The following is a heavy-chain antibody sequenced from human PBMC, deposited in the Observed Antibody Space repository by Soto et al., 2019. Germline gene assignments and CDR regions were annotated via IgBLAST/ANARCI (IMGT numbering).Heavy chain of an antibody. D-gene: IGHD6-13*01. V-gene: IGHV4-59*01. Sequence: SETLSLTCTVSGGSINSYYWSWIRQPTGKGLEWIGYSYYSGSTIYNPSLKSRVTISIDTSKKQFSLNLNSVTAADTAVYYCARGDSSSWYLNWFHPWGQGTLVTVSS. CDR3: ARGDSSSWYLNWFHP. CDR2: SYYSGST. CDR1: GGSINSYY. J-gene: IGHJ5*02.